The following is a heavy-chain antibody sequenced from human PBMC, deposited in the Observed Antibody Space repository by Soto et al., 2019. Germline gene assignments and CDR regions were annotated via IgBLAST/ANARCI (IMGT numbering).Heavy chain of an antibody. J-gene: IGHJ6*03. CDR1: GFTFSSYW. V-gene: IGHV3-7*01. CDR2: IKQDGSEK. CDR3: ARDEIVPYSSSWYHSYYYMNV. D-gene: IGHD6-13*01. Sequence: EVQLVESGGGLVQPGGSLRLSCAASGFTFSSYWMSWVRQAPGKGLEWVANIKQDGSEKYYVDSVKGRFTISRDNAMNSLYLQMNSLRAEDTAVYYCARDEIVPYSSSWYHSYYYMNVWGKWTTVTVSS.